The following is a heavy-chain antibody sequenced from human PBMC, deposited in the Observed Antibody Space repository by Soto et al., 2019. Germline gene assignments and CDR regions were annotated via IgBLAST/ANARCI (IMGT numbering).Heavy chain of an antibody. CDR3: AKARHSTSWYGVEADF. CDR1: GFIFSDYA. D-gene: IGHD6-13*01. V-gene: IGHV3-30*09. Sequence: QVQLVESGGGVVQPGRSLRLSCAASGFIFSDYAMHWVRQAPGKGLEWVAVISYGGDNKYYADSVRGRFAISRDNLKNTLYLQMNSLNPEDTAVYHCAKARHSTSWYGVEADFWCQGTLVTVSS. J-gene: IGHJ4*02. CDR2: ISYGGDNK.